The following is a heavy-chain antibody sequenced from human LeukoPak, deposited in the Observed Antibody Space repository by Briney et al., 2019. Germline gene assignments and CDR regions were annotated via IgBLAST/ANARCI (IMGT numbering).Heavy chain of an antibody. V-gene: IGHV1-18*01. CDR1: GYTFTSYG. CDR2: ISAYNGNT. J-gene: IGHJ4*02. D-gene: IGHD5-24*01. CDR3: ARATRDGYKLARLPDDY. Sequence: ASVKVSCKASGYTFTSYGISWVRQAPGQGLEWMRWISAYNGNTNYAQKLQGRVTMTRDTSTSTAYMELRSLRSDDTAVYYCARATRDGYKLARLPDDYWGQGTLVTVSS.